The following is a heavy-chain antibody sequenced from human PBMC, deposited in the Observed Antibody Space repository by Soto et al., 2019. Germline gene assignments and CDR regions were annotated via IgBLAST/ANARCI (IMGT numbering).Heavy chain of an antibody. CDR3: ARDPYYDSSGYLASYGMDV. J-gene: IGHJ6*02. V-gene: IGHV3-53*04. Sequence: EVQLVESGGGLVQPGGSLRLSCAASGFTVSSNYMSWVRQAPGKGLEWVSVIYSGGSTYYADSVKGRFTISRHNSKNTRNLQMNSLRAEDTAVYSCARDPYYDSSGYLASYGMDVWGQGTTVTVSS. D-gene: IGHD3-22*01. CDR2: IYSGGST. CDR1: GFTVSSNY.